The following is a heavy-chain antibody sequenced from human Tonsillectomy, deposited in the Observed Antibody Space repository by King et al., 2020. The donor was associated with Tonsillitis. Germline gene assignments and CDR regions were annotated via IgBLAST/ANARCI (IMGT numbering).Heavy chain of an antibody. CDR2: IYWNDDK. Sequence: ITLKESGPTLVKPAQTLTLTCTFSGFSLSSSGVGVGWIRQPPGKALEWLSLIYWNDDKLYSPSLKSRLTITKDTSKNQVVLTITNMDPVDTATYYCAHRLVYSCGWYLDYWGQGTLVTVPS. J-gene: IGHJ4*02. CDR3: AHRLVYSCGWYLDY. D-gene: IGHD6-19*01. V-gene: IGHV2-5*01. CDR1: GFSLSSSGVG.